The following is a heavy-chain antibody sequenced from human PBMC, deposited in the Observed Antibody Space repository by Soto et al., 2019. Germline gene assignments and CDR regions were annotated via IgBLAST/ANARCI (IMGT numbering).Heavy chain of an antibody. V-gene: IGHV3-11*05. CDR3: AKGGGVGVFDI. CDR2: ISSSGSYT. CDR1: GFSFSDYY. J-gene: IGHJ3*02. D-gene: IGHD2-8*02. Sequence: GSLRLSCADSGFSFSDYYMSWIRQAPGKGLECISYISSSGSYTNNADSVKGRFTISRDNAKNSLYLQMDSLRAEDTAVYYCAKGGGVGVFDIWGQGTMVTVSS.